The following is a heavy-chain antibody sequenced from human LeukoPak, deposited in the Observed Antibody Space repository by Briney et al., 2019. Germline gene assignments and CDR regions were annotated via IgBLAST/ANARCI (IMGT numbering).Heavy chain of an antibody. Sequence: PGGSLRLSCAGSGFTVSSNYMSWVRQAPGKGLEWVSVIYSGGNTYYADSVKRRFTISRDNSKNTLYLQMNSLRAEDTAAYYCAKDPLGIGPAFGIWGQGTMVSVSS. CDR3: AKDPLGIGPAFGI. D-gene: IGHD7-27*01. CDR2: IYSGGNT. CDR1: GFTVSSNY. V-gene: IGHV3-53*01. J-gene: IGHJ3*02.